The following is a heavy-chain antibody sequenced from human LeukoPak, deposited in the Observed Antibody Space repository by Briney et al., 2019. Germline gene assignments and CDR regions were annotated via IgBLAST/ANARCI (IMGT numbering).Heavy chain of an antibody. V-gene: IGHV1-46*01. Sequence: ASVKVSCKASGYTFTSYYMHWVRQAPGQGLEWMGIINPSGGSTSYAQKFQGRVTMTRDTSTSTVYMELSSLRSEDTAVYYCATVQDIVVVPAAMHDDYWGQGTLVTVSS. J-gene: IGHJ4*02. CDR3: ATVQDIVVVPAAMHDDY. D-gene: IGHD2-2*01. CDR1: GYTFTSYY. CDR2: INPSGGST.